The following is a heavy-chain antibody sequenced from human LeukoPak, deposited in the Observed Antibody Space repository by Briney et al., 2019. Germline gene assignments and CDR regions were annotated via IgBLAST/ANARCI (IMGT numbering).Heavy chain of an antibody. D-gene: IGHD6-19*01. CDR2: ISSSGSTI. Sequence: PGGSLRLSCAASGFTFSSYWMHWVRQAPGKGLEWVSYISSSGSTIYYADSVKGRFTISRDNAKNSLYLQMNSLRAEDTAVYYCARDWRASSGCLGYWGQGTLVTVSS. V-gene: IGHV3-48*04. CDR1: GFTFSSYW. CDR3: ARDWRASSGCLGY. J-gene: IGHJ4*02.